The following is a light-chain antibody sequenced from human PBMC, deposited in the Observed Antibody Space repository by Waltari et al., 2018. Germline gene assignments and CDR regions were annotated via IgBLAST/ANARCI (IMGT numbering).Light chain of an antibody. J-gene: IGLJ1*01. CDR1: RSHVGAADL. Sequence: QSALTQPRPVSGSPGQSVTIPCTGTRSHVGAADLGAWYQQPPGKAPKPIIYVVTERPSGVPDRFSGSKSDNKASLTISGLQADDEADYYCCSYAGRYTNYVFGSGTKVTVL. V-gene: IGLV2-11*01. CDR3: CSYAGRYTNYV. CDR2: VVT.